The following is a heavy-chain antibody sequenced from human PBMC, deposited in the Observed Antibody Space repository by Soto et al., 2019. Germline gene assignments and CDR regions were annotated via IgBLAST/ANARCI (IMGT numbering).Heavy chain of an antibody. CDR1: GYRFSSYW. CDR3: ARQYRSSSYVALGGFDF. V-gene: IGHV5-51*01. D-gene: IGHD6-13*01. J-gene: IGHJ3*01. Sequence: GESLKISCXASGYRFSSYWIGWVRQMPGKGLEWMGIIYPGDSDTRDSPSFEGQVSISADKSTDTAYLQWDSLKASDTAMYYCARQYRSSSYVALGGFDFWGQGTMVTVSS. CDR2: IYPGDSDT.